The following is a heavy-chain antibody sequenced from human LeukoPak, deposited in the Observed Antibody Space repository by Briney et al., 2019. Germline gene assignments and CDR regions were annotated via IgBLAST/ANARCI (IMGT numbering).Heavy chain of an antibody. Sequence: SVKVSCKASGGTSSSYAISWVRQAPGQGLEWMGGIIPIFGTANYAQKFQGRVTIAADKSTSTAYMELSSLRSEDTAVYYCASGMTTVTTRQFDYWGQGTLVTVSS. CDR3: ASGMTTVTTRQFDY. D-gene: IGHD4-17*01. J-gene: IGHJ4*02. CDR1: GGTSSSYA. V-gene: IGHV1-69*06. CDR2: IIPIFGTA.